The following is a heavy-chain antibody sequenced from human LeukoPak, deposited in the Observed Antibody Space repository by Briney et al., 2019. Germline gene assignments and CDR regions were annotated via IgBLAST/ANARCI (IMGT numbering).Heavy chain of an antibody. CDR2: ISYDGSNK. V-gene: IGHV3-30*18. D-gene: IGHD1-1*01. CDR3: AKGGSSRPTTYFDY. CDR1: GLTFSSYG. Sequence: GGSLRLSCAASGLTFSSYGMHWVRQAPGKGLEWVAVISYDGSNKYYADSVKGRFTISRDNSKNTLYLQMNSLRAEDTAVYYCAKGGSSRPTTYFDYWGQGTLVTVSS. J-gene: IGHJ4*02.